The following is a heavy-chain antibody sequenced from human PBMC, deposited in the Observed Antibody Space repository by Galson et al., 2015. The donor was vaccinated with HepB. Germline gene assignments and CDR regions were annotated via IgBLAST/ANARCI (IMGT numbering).Heavy chain of an antibody. CDR1: GGSISSGGYY. CDR3: ARVGSSRPFDY. V-gene: IGHV4-30-4*01. D-gene: IGHD6-13*01. Sequence: TLSLTCAVSGGSISSGGYYWSWIRQPPGKGLEWIGYIYYSGSTYYNPSLKSRVTISVDTSKNQFSLELSSVTAADTAVYYCARVGSSRPFDYWGQGTLVTVSS. CDR2: IYYSGST. J-gene: IGHJ4*02.